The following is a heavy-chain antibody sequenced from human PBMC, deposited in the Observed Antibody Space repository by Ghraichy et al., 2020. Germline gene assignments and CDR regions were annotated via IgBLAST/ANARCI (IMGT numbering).Heavy chain of an antibody. CDR3: ARVSNYYYYYGMDV. CDR1: GGSFSGYY. CDR2: INHSGST. Sequence: SETLSLTCAVYGGSFSGYYWSWIRQPPGKGLEWIGEINHSGSTNYNPSLKSRVTISVDTSKNQFSQKLSSVTAADTAVYYCARVSNYYYYYGMDVWGQGTTVTVSS. J-gene: IGHJ6*02. V-gene: IGHV4-34*01.